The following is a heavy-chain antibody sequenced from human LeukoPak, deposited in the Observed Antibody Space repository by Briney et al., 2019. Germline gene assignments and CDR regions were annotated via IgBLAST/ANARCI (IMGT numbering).Heavy chain of an antibody. CDR3: ARHSTFFGVVIIKGRVRGPFDY. CDR1: GGSISSSNW. D-gene: IGHD3-3*01. J-gene: IGHJ4*02. Sequence: SGTLSLTCAVSGGSISSSNWWSWVRQPPGKGLEWIGEIYHSGSTNYNPSLKSRVTISVDKSKNQSSLKLSSVTAADTAVYYCARHSTFFGVVIIKGRVRGPFDYWGQGTLVTVSS. V-gene: IGHV4-4*02. CDR2: IYHSGST.